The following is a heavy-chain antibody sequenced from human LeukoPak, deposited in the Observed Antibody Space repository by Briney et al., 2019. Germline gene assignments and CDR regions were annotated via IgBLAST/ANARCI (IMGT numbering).Heavy chain of an antibody. CDR2: IYYSGST. Sequence: ASETLSLTCTVSGGSISSGDYYWRWLRQPPGTGLEWIGYIYYSGSTYYNPSLKSRVTISVDTSKNQFSLKLSSVTAADTAVYYCARAPNDYSNAFDIWGQGTMVTVSS. V-gene: IGHV4-30-4*01. J-gene: IGHJ3*02. CDR3: ARAPNDYSNAFDI. D-gene: IGHD4-11*01. CDR1: GGSISSGDYY.